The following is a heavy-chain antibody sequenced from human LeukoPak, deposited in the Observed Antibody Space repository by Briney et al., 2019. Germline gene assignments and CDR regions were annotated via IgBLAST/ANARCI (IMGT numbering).Heavy chain of an antibody. CDR2: IIPIFGTA. Sequence: SVKVSCKASGGTFSSYAISWARQAPGQGLEWMGGIIPIFGTANYAQKFQGRVTITADESTSTAYMELSSLRSEDTAVYYCARVGVGAKVAFDIWGQGTMVTVSS. V-gene: IGHV1-69*13. CDR3: ARVGVGAKVAFDI. J-gene: IGHJ3*02. CDR1: GGTFSSYA. D-gene: IGHD1-26*01.